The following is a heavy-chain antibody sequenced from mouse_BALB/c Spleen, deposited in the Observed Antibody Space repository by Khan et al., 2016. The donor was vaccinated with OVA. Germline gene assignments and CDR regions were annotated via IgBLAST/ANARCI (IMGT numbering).Heavy chain of an antibody. V-gene: IGHV3-2*02. CDR3: ARGVRLTY. Sequence: QLEESGPGLVKPSQSLSLTYTVTGYSITSDYAWNWIRQFPGNKLEWMGYISYSGSTSYNPSLKSRISITRDTSKNQFFLQLNSVTTEDTATYYCARGVRLTYWGQGTLVTVSA. J-gene: IGHJ3*01. CDR1: GYSITSDYA. CDR2: ISYSGST. D-gene: IGHD1-2*01.